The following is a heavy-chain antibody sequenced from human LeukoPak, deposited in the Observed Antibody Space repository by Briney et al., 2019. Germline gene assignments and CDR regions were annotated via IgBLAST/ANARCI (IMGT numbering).Heavy chain of an antibody. J-gene: IGHJ4*02. V-gene: IGHV3-74*01. CDR2: INPGGSSI. D-gene: IGHD1-14*01. CDR3: ARSNQADDY. CDR1: GFTFSSYW. Sequence: GGFLRLSCAASGFTFSSYWMHWVRQVPGKGLVWVARINPGGSSITYADSAKGRFTISRDNAKNTLYLQMDSLRAEDTGVYYCARSNQADDYWGQGTLVTVSS.